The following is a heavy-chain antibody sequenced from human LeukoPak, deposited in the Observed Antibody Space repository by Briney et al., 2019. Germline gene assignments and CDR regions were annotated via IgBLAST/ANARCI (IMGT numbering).Heavy chain of an antibody. CDR2: ISSGGST. J-gene: IGHJ6*02. D-gene: IGHD6-19*01. CDR3: ARLDSSGYYYYGMDV. CDR1: GFTVSSNY. Sequence: PGGSLRLSCAASGFTVSSNYMNWVRQAPGKGLAWVSVISSGGSTHYADSVRGRFTISRDNSKNTLYLHVNSLRDEDTAVYYCARLDSSGYYYYGMDVWGQGTTVTVS. V-gene: IGHV3-66*01.